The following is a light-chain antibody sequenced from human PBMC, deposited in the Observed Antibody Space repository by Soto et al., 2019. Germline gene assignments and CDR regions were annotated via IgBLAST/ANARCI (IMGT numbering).Light chain of an antibody. CDR1: QSVSSSN. J-gene: IGKJ4*02. V-gene: IGKV3-20*01. CDR3: QQYGSSPPR. Sequence: EVVLTQSPCPLYVSPGEVATLSCSVSQSVSSSNLAWYQQKPGQAPRLLIYGASSRATGIPDRFSGSGSGTDFTLTIRRLEPEDFAVYYCQQYGSSPPRFGGGTNVDIK. CDR2: GAS.